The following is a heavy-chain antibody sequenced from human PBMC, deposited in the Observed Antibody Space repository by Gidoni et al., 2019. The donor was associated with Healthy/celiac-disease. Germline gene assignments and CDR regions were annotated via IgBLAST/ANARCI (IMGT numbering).Heavy chain of an antibody. CDR2: ISGSDGST. CDR3: AKAPDTAPLRDY. J-gene: IGHJ4*02. D-gene: IGHD5-18*01. V-gene: IGHV3-23*01. CDR1: GLTFSSYA. Sequence: EVQRLESGGGLVQLGGSLRLPGAAPGLTFSSYAMSWVRQAPGKGLAWVSGISGSDGSTYYAGSVKSRFAISRDDSKNTLYLQMNSLGAEDTAVYYCAKAPDTAPLRDYWGQGTLVTVSS.